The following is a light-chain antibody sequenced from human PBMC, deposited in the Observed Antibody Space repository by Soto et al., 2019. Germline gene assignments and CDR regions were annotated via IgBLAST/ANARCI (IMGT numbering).Light chain of an antibody. CDR2: DAS. J-gene: IGKJ1*01. V-gene: IGKV1-5*02. CDR3: QQYSVYWT. Sequence: DIQMTQSPSSLSASVGDRVTIICRASQSVSTRFAWYQQKPGKASKVLIYDASSWAGGVPSRFTGSGSGTEFTLTINSLQPDYFATYYCQQYSVYWTFGQGTKVDIK. CDR1: QSVSTR.